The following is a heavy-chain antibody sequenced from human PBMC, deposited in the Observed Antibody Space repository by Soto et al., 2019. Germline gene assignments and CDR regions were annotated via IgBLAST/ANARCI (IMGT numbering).Heavy chain of an antibody. V-gene: IGHV4-30-2*01. J-gene: IGHJ5*02. CDR2: IYHSGST. Sequence: PSETLSLTCAVSGGSISSGGYSWSWIRQPPGKGLECIGYIYHSGSTYYNPSLKSRVTISVDRSKNQFSLKLSSVTAADTAVYYCAREKVRGVRWFDPWGQGTLVTVSS. D-gene: IGHD3-10*01. CDR3: AREKVRGVRWFDP. CDR1: GGSISSGGYS.